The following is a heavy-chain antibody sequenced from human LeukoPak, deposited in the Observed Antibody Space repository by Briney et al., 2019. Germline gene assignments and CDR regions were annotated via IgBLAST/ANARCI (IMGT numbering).Heavy chain of an antibody. J-gene: IGHJ4*02. D-gene: IGHD6-13*01. CDR2: INPNSGGT. CDR3: ARAWDSSSWYFDY. V-gene: IGHV1-2*02. Sequence: ASVKVSCKASGYTFTGYYMHWVRQAPGQGLEWMGWINPNSGGTNYAQKFRGRVTMTRDTSISTAYMELSRLRSDDTAVYYCARAWDSSSWYFDYWGQGTLVTVSS. CDR1: GYTFTGYY.